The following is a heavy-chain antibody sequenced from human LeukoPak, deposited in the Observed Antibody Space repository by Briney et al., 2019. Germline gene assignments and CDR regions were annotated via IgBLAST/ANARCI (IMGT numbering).Heavy chain of an antibody. CDR1: GGSISNYY. J-gene: IGHJ4*02. Sequence: SETLSLTCTVSGGSISNYYWNWIRQPPGKGLEWIGYIYYTGNTNYNPSLKSRVTISVDTSKNQFSLKLSSVTAADTAVYYCARSDLLDSSGTSGWGQGTLVTVSS. CDR2: IYYTGNT. V-gene: IGHV4-59*12. D-gene: IGHD3-22*01. CDR3: ARSDLLDSSGTSG.